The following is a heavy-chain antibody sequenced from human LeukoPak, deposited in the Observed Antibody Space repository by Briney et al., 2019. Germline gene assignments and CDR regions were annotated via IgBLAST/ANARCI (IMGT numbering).Heavy chain of an antibody. Sequence: GGSLRLSYAASGFTFSSYWMHWVRQAPGKGLEWVAFIRYDGSNKYYADSVKGRFTISRDNSKNTLYLQMNSLRAEGTAVYYCAKDRNYYMDVWGKGTTVTVSS. CDR3: AKDRNYYMDV. J-gene: IGHJ6*03. V-gene: IGHV3-30*02. CDR1: GFTFSSYW. CDR2: IRYDGSNK.